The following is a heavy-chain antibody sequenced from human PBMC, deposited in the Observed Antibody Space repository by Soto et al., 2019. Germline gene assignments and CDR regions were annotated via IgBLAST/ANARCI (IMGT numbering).Heavy chain of an antibody. D-gene: IGHD3-16*01. V-gene: IGHV1-18*01. J-gene: IGHJ6*02. CDR2: ISPYTGNT. CDR1: GYIFVNYG. Sequence: QVQLVQSGDEVKKPGASVKVSCKASGYIFVNYGIAWVRQAPGQGLEWMGWISPYTGNTHSASKVQGRLTMTTDTSPSIAYMGMGRLTADDTAVYYCVRVDNYVTPTPQDVWGQGTTVTVSS. CDR3: VRVDNYVTPTPQDV.